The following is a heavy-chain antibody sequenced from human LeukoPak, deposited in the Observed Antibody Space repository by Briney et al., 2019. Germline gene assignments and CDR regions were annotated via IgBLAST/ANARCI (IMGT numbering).Heavy chain of an antibody. CDR2: IIPILGIA. J-gene: IGHJ4*02. Sequence: SVKVSCKASGGTFSSYAISWVRQAPGQGLEWMGRIIPILGIANYAQKFQGRVTITADKSASTAYMELSSLRSEDTAVYYCARVMTTATTGDYWGQGTLVTVSS. CDR1: GGTFSSYA. V-gene: IGHV1-69*04. D-gene: IGHD4-17*01. CDR3: ARVMTTATTGDY.